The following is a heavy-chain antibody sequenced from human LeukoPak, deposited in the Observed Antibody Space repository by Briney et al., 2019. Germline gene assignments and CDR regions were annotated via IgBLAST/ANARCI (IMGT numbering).Heavy chain of an antibody. CDR2: INPNSGGT. D-gene: IGHD3-3*01. J-gene: IGHJ4*02. CDR3: ARDEAYDFWSGYYYDY. V-gene: IGHV1-2*02. CDR1: GYTFTSYD. Sequence: ASVKVSCKASGYTFTSYDINWVRQATGQGLEWMGWINPNSGGTNYAQKFQGRVTMTRDTSISTAYMELSRLRSDDTAVYYCARDEAYDFWSGYYYDYWGQGTLVTVSS.